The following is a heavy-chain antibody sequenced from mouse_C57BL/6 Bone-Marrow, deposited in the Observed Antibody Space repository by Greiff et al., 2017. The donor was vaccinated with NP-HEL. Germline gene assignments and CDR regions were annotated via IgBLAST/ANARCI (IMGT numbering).Heavy chain of an antibody. CDR1: GYTFTSYW. CDR2: IHPNSGST. Sequence: QFQLQQPGAELVKPGASVKLSCKASGYTFTSYWMHWVKQRPGQGLEWIGMIHPNSGSTNYNEKFKSKATLTVDKSSSTAYMQLSSLTSEDSAVYYCATGDYYGSSYSFYYFDYWGQGTTLTVSS. V-gene: IGHV1-64*01. D-gene: IGHD1-1*01. CDR3: ATGDYYGSSYSFYYFDY. J-gene: IGHJ2*01.